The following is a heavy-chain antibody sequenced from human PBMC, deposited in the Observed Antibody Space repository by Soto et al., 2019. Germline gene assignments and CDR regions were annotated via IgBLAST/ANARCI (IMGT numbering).Heavy chain of an antibody. Sequence: QVQLVQSASEVMKPGASVKVSCKASGYTFIRYGITWVRQAPGQRLEWMGWISPYNDQTIYAQKLQARGTMTADTSTRTVYMQLSSLKSDDTAVYYCARGGYYDNVWGKLSHYGLDVWGQGTSVTVSS. D-gene: IGHD3-16*01. CDR3: ARGGYYDNVWGKLSHYGLDV. CDR1: GYTFIRYG. J-gene: IGHJ6*02. V-gene: IGHV1-18*01. CDR2: ISPYNDQT.